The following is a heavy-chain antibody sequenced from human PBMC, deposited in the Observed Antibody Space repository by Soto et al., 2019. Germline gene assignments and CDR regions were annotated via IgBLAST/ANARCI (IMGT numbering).Heavy chain of an antibody. D-gene: IGHD3-22*01. CDR3: AHSLIGYYYDSSGSNWFDP. CDR2: IYWDDDK. V-gene: IGHV2-5*02. Sequence: QITLKESGPTLVKPTQPLTLTCTFSGFSLSTSGVGVGWIRQPPGKALEWLALIYWDDDKRYSPSLKSRLTITQDTSKNQVVLTMTNMDPVDTATYYCAHSLIGYYYDSSGSNWFDPWGQGTLVTVSS. CDR1: GFSLSTSGVG. J-gene: IGHJ5*02.